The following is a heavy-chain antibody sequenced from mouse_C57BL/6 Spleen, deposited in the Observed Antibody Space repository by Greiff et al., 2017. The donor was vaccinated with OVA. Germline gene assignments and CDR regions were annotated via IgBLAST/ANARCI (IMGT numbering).Heavy chain of an antibody. Sequence: QVQLQQPGAELVKPGASVKLSCKASGYTFTSYWMHWVKQRPGQGLEWIGMIHPNSGSTNYNEKFKSKATLTVDKSSSTAYMQLSSLTSEDSAVXYCAKDRSDHYYAMDYWGQGTSVTVSS. J-gene: IGHJ4*01. CDR1: GYTFTSYW. D-gene: IGHD2-13*01. CDR3: AKDRSDHYYAMDY. CDR2: IHPNSGST. V-gene: IGHV1-64*01.